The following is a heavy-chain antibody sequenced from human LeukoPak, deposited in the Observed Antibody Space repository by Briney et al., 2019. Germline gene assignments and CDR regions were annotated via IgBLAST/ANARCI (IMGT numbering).Heavy chain of an antibody. Sequence: GGSLRLSCAASGFTFISYSMNWVRQAPGKGLEWVSSISSSSSYIYYADSVKGRFTISRDNAKNSLYLQMNSLRAEDTAVYYCARDRYYDFWSGYYFVGMDVWGQGTTVTVSS. J-gene: IGHJ6*02. CDR3: ARDRYYDFWSGYYFVGMDV. CDR1: GFTFISYS. CDR2: ISSSSSYI. V-gene: IGHV3-21*01. D-gene: IGHD3-3*01.